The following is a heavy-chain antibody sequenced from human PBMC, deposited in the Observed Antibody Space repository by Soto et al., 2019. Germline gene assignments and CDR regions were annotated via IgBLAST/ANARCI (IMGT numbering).Heavy chain of an antibody. V-gene: IGHV3-21*01. CDR2: ISSSSSYI. Sequence: GGSLRLSCAASGFTFSSYSMNWVRQAPGKGLEWVSSISSSSSYIYYADSVKGRFTISRDNAKNSLYLQMNSLRAEDTAVYYCARDTVVVVAATRRGGYGMDVWGQGTTVTVSS. CDR1: GFTFSSYS. J-gene: IGHJ6*02. D-gene: IGHD2-15*01. CDR3: ARDTVVVVAATRRGGYGMDV.